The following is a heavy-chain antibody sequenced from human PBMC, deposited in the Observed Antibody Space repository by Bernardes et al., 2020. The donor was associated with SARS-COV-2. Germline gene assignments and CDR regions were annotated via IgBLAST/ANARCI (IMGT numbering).Heavy chain of an antibody. Sequence: RGSLRLSWAASGFTFSSYWMSWVRQAPGKGLEWVANIKQDGSEKYYVDSVKGRFTISRDNSKNTLYLQMNSLRAEDTAVYYCARGCGGDCSEDAFDIWGQGTMVTVSS. CDR1: GFTFSSYW. CDR3: ARGCGGDCSEDAFDI. J-gene: IGHJ3*02. CDR2: IKQDGSEK. V-gene: IGHV3-7*01. D-gene: IGHD2-21*02.